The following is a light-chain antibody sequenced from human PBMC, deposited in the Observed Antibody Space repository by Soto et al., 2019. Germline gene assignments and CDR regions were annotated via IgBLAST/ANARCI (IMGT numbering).Light chain of an antibody. J-gene: IGLJ1*01. CDR3: SSYTSSSTLL. V-gene: IGLV2-14*01. CDR2: EVN. Sequence: QSALIQPASVSGSPGQSITISCTGTSRDVGGSNYVSWYQHHPHRAPKLLIYEVNYRPSGVSSRFSGSKSGNTASLTISGLQAEDEADYYCSSYTSSSTLLFGTGTKVTVL. CDR1: SRDVGGSNY.